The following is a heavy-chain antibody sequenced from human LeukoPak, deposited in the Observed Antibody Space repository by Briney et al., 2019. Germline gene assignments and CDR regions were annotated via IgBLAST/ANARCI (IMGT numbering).Heavy chain of an antibody. J-gene: IGHJ4*02. CDR2: ISWNSGDI. V-gene: IGHV3-9*01. Sequence: YPGGSLRLSCAASGFTFDNYAMHWVRQAPGKGLEWVSGISWNSGDIGYADSVKGRFTISRDNAKNSLYLQMNSLRAEDTALYYCAKDMGLWFGELYTLFDYWGQGTPVTVSS. CDR1: GFTFDNYA. CDR3: AKDMGLWFGELYTLFDY. D-gene: IGHD3-10*01.